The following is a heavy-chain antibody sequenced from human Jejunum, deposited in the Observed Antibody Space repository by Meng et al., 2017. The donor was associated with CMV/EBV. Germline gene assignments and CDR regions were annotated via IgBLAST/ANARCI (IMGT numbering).Heavy chain of an antibody. D-gene: IGHD3-3*01. V-gene: IGHV3-30*02. Sequence: GFVFSAHGMRWVRQAPGKGLEWVSFVQYDTISKYYRDSVKSRFTVSRDNSKNMLYLQMNSLRPEDTAMYYCVKETRYKWSGWFDPWGQGTLVTVSS. J-gene: IGHJ5*02. CDR2: VQYDTISK. CDR3: VKETRYKWSGWFDP. CDR1: GFVFSAHG.